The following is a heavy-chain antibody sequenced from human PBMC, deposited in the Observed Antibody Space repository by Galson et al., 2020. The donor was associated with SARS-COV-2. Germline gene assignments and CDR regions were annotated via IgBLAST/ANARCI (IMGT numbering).Heavy chain of an antibody. J-gene: IGHJ4*03. CDR3: ARMHCSGALAGSFDY. D-gene: IGHD2-15*01. Sequence: SGPTLVKPTQTLTLTCTFSGFSLSTSGMCVSWIRQPPGKALEWLALIDWDDDKYYSTSLKTRLTISKDTSKNQVVLTMTNMDPVDTATYYCARMHCSGALAGSFDYWGQGTTVTVSS. CDR2: IDWDDDK. V-gene: IGHV2-70*01. CDR1: GFSLSTSGMC.